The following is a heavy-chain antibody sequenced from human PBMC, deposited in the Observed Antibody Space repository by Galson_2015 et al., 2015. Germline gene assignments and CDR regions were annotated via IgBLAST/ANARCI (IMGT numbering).Heavy chain of an antibody. CDR2: IGRSGGSA. Sequence: SLRLSCAASGFTFSIYAMSRVRQAPGKGLEWVSAIGRSGGSAYYADSVKGRFTISRDNSKNTLYLQMNSLTAEDTAVYYCANSRDYYYAMDVWGQGTAVTVSS. J-gene: IGHJ6*02. V-gene: IGHV3-23*01. CDR3: ANSRDYYYAMDV. CDR1: GFTFSIYA.